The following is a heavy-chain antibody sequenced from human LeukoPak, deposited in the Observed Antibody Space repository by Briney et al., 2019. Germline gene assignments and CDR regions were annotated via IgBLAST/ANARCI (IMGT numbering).Heavy chain of an antibody. Sequence: GRSLRLSCAASGLTFSSYRFHWLRQAPGKGLEWVSVISSDGSNSYYADSVKGRFTISRDNSKNTIYLQMSSLRLADTAVYYCARDRTGFLDNGLDYWGRGTLVTVSS. D-gene: IGHD2-8*02. CDR1: GLTFSSYR. CDR2: ISSDGSNS. CDR3: ARDRTGFLDNGLDY. V-gene: IGHV3-30*04. J-gene: IGHJ4*02.